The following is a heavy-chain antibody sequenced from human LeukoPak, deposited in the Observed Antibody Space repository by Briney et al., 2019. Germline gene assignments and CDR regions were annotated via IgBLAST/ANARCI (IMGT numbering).Heavy chain of an antibody. Sequence: SETLSLTCTVSGGSISSSSYYWGWIRQPPGKGLEWIGSIYYSGSTHYNPSLKSRVTISVDTSKNQFSLKLSSVTAADTAVYYCARHMPYGSGSYSPDYWGQGTLVTVSS. CDR1: GGSISSSSYY. V-gene: IGHV4-39*01. D-gene: IGHD3-10*01. CDR2: IYYSGST. CDR3: ARHMPYGSGSYSPDY. J-gene: IGHJ4*02.